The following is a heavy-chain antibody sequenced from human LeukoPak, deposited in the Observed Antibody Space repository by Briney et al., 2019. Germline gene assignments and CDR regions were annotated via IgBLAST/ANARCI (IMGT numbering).Heavy chain of an antibody. Sequence: AAVKVSCKVSGHSLTELSVHWVRPAPGKGLEWMGRFDPEDGETVYAQNFQGRVTLTEDTSIVTAYMEVYILRSEDTAVYYCATPGPAPINNWFETWGQGTLVTVSS. D-gene: IGHD2-2*01. V-gene: IGHV1-24*01. CDR3: ATPGPAPINNWFET. CDR2: FDPEDGET. J-gene: IGHJ5*02. CDR1: GHSLTELS.